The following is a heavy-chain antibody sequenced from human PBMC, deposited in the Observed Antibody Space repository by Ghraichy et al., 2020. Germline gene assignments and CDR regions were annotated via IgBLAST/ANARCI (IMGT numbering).Heavy chain of an antibody. V-gene: IGHV4-4*09. Sequence: SQTLSLTCTVSGGSISSYYWSWIRQPPGKGLEWIGYIYTSGSTNYNPSLKSRVTISVDTSKNQFSLKLSSVTAADTAVYYCARHRTGSSWHNWYFDLWGRGTLVTVSS. D-gene: IGHD6-13*01. CDR1: GGSISSYY. CDR2: IYTSGST. CDR3: ARHRTGSSWHNWYFDL. J-gene: IGHJ2*01.